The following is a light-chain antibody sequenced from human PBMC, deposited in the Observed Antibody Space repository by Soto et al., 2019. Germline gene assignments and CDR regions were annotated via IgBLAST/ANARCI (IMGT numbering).Light chain of an antibody. V-gene: IGKV3D-20*02. CDR1: QSVSSR. J-gene: IGKJ5*01. CDR2: GAS. Sequence: EIVLTQSPVTLSLSPGERASLSCRASQSVSSRLAWYQQRPGQAPRLLISGASSRATGIPARFSGSGYGTDFTLTITTLQTEDVGIYYCQQCHATPLTFGQGTRLE. CDR3: QQCHATPLT.